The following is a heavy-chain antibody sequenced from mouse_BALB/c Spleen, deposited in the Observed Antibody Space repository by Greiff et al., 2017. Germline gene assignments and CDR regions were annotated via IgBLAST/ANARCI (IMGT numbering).Heavy chain of an antibody. V-gene: IGHV5-6-5*01. CDR3: AREGYDGNYPLFAY. Sequence: EVKLMESGGGLVKPGGSLKLSCAASGFTFSSYAMSWVRQTPEKRLEWVASISSGGSTYYPDSVKGRFTISRDNARNILYLQMSSLRSEDTAMYYCAREGYDGNYPLFAYWGQGTLVTVSA. J-gene: IGHJ3*01. D-gene: IGHD2-1*01. CDR1: GFTFSSYA. CDR2: ISSGGST.